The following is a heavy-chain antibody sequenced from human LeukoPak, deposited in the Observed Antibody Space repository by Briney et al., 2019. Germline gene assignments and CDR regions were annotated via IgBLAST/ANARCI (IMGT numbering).Heavy chain of an antibody. V-gene: IGHV1-8*02. D-gene: IGHD2-2*01. CDR3: ARGYCSSTSCLDWFDP. J-gene: IGHJ5*02. Sequence: GASVKVSCKASGYTFTSYYMHWVRQATGQGLEWMGWMNPNSGNTGYAQKFQGRVTMTRNTSISTAYMELSSLRSEDTAVYYCARGYCSSTSCLDWFDPWGQGTLVTVSS. CDR2: MNPNSGNT. CDR1: GYTFTSYY.